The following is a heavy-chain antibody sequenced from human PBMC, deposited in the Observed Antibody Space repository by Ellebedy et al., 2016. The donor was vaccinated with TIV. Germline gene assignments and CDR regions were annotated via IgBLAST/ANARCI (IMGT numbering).Heavy chain of an antibody. V-gene: IGHV1-8*02. CDR2: MNPNSGNT. CDR1: GYTFTSYY. J-gene: IGHJ4*02. Sequence: ASVKVSXXASGYTFTSYYMHWVRQAPGQGLEWMGWMNPNSGNTGYAQKFQGRVTMTRNTSISTAYMELSSLRSEDTAVYYCAREGSFGGVIVPFDYWGQGTLVTVSS. D-gene: IGHD3-16*02. CDR3: AREGSFGGVIVPFDY.